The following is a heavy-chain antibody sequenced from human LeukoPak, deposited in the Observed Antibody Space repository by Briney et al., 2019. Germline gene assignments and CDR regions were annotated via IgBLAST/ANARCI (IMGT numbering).Heavy chain of an antibody. CDR1: GFTFTNYA. J-gene: IGHJ4*02. V-gene: IGHV3-23*01. Sequence: GGSLRLSCAATGFTFTNYAMSWVRQAPGKGLEWVSGMSGRGVSTYYADSVKGRFTISSDNSKNTLYLQMNSLRAEDTAIYYCAKDCNGGNCYIDYWGQGTLVTVAS. CDR3: AKDCNGGNCYIDY. CDR2: MSGRGVST. D-gene: IGHD2-15*01.